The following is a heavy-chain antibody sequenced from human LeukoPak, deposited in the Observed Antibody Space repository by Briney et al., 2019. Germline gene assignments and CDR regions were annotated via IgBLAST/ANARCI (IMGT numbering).Heavy chain of an antibody. D-gene: IGHD4-11*01. Sequence: SETLSLTCTVSGGSISLNSYYWGWIRQPPGKGLEWIGSIYYSGSTYYNLSHKSRLTISVDTSKNQFSLKLSSVTAADTAVYYCARRTLQFYFDYWGQGTLVTVSS. CDR1: GGSISLNSYY. CDR2: IYYSGST. V-gene: IGHV4-39*01. J-gene: IGHJ4*02. CDR3: ARRTLQFYFDY.